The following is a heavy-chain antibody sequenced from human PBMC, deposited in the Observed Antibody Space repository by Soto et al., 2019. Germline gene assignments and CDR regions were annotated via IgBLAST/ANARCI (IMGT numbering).Heavy chain of an antibody. CDR3: ARGKSEVYCSGGSCYWFHAFDI. Sequence: PGGSLRLSCAASGFTFSSYSMNWVRQAPGKGLEWVSSISSSSSYIYYADSVKGRFTISRDNAKNSLYLQMNSLRAEDTAVYYCARGKSEVYCSGGSCYWFHAFDIWGQGTMVTVSS. CDR1: GFTFSSYS. D-gene: IGHD2-15*01. J-gene: IGHJ3*02. V-gene: IGHV3-21*01. CDR2: ISSSSSYI.